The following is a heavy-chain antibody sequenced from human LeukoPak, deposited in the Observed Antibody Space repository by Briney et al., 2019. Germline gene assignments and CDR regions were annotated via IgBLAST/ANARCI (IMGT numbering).Heavy chain of an antibody. Sequence: ASVKVSCKASGYTFSNFGISWVRQAPGQGFEWMGWTSTHNGNRNYLQKFQGRVTMTTDTSTSTAYMELRSLRSDDTAVYYCARVNRYYYDSSGFPGDDYWGQGTLVTVSS. CDR3: ARVNRYYYDSSGFPGDDY. V-gene: IGHV1-18*01. CDR1: GYTFSNFG. D-gene: IGHD3-22*01. J-gene: IGHJ4*02. CDR2: TSTHNGNR.